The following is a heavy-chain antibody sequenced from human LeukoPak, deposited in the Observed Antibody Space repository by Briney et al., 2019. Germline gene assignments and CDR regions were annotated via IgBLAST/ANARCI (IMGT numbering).Heavy chain of an antibody. CDR2: IYSGGST. CDR3: AREVPDYYDSSGYWYFDL. CDR1: GFTVSSNY. Sequence: GGSLRLSCAASGFTVSSNYMSWVRQAPGKGLEWVSVIYSGGSTYHADSVKGRFTISRDNSKNTLYLQMNSLRAEDTAVYYCAREVPDYYDSSGYWYFDLWGRGTLVTVSS. V-gene: IGHV3-53*01. D-gene: IGHD3-22*01. J-gene: IGHJ2*01.